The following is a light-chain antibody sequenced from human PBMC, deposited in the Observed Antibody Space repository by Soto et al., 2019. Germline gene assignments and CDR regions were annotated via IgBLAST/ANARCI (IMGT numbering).Light chain of an antibody. V-gene: IGKV1-27*01. Sequence: IQMTQSPSSLSASVVDRVTISCRASQGIRNDLAWYQQKPGKAPKLLIYAASTLQSGVPSRFTGSGSGTDFTLTISSLQPEDAATYYCQKCKVAPFTFGGGTKVDIK. CDR1: QGIRND. CDR3: QKCKVAPFT. CDR2: AAS. J-gene: IGKJ4*01.